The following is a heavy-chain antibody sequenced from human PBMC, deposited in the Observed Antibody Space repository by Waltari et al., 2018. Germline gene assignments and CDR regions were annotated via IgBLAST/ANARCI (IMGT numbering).Heavy chain of an antibody. D-gene: IGHD6-13*01. J-gene: IGHJ4*02. V-gene: IGHV3-7*01. Sequence: EEQLVVSGGGLVAPGGARILSWSAFGFILFSQWVSWIRQAPGKGLEWLANIKYDGSAQYYVESVKGRFTISRNNAENLLYLQMSSLRVDDTAVYYCATSKASAGNDWGQGTLVSVSS. CDR1: GFILFSQW. CDR2: IKYDGSAQ. CDR3: ATSKASAGND.